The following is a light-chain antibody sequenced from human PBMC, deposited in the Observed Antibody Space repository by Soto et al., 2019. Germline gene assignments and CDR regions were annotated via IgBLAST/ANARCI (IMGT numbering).Light chain of an antibody. V-gene: IGLV2-14*03. J-gene: IGLJ2*01. CDR2: DVS. CDR1: STDVGDFNY. CDR3: RSYSSSTTHVV. Sequence: QSALTQPASVSGSPGRSVTISCTGTSTDVGDFNYVSWYQHLPGRAPKLIIYDVSNRPSGISYRFSASKSGRTASLTISGLQAEDEADYYCRSYSSSTTHVVFGVGTKLTVL.